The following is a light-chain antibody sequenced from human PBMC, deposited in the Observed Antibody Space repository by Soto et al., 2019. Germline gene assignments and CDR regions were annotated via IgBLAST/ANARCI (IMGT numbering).Light chain of an antibody. CDR1: ESISSF. CDR3: QQSYSARWT. CDR2: GAS. Sequence: DIQMTQSPSTLSASVGDRVTITCRASESISSFLIWYQQTPGKAPKVLIYGASSLQTGVPSRFSGSGSGTDFTLTIDSLQPEDFAIYYCQQSYSARWTFGQGIKVEIK. J-gene: IGKJ1*01. V-gene: IGKV1-39*01.